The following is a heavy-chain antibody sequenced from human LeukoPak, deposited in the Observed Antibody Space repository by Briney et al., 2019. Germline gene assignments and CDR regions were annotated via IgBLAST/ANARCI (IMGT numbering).Heavy chain of an antibody. CDR1: GYTFTGYY. Sequence: ASVKVSCKASGYTFTGYYMHWVRQAPGQGLEWMGRINPNSGGTNYAQKFQGRVTMTRDTSISTAYMELSRLRSDDTAVYYCARDQVRIAVAGTFDYWGQGTLVTVSS. V-gene: IGHV1-2*06. CDR3: ARDQVRIAVAGTFDY. D-gene: IGHD6-19*01. CDR2: INPNSGGT. J-gene: IGHJ4*02.